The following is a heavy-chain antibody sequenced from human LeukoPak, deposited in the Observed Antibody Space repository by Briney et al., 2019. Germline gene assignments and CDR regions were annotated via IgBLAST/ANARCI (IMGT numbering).Heavy chain of an antibody. V-gene: IGHV3-23*01. CDR1: GFTFSSYA. J-gene: IGHJ4*02. CDR2: ISGSGGST. D-gene: IGHD6-13*01. CDR3: ARGDDSWYYFDY. Sequence: PGGSLRLSCAASGFTFSSYAMSWVRQAPGKGLEWVSAISGSGGSTYYADSVKGRFTISRDNSKNTLYLQMNSLRAEDTAVYYCARGDDSWYYFDYWGQGTLVTVSS.